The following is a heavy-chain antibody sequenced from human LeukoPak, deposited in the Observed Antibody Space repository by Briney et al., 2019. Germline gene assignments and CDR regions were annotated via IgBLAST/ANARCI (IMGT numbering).Heavy chain of an antibody. CDR3: ARQVTTMIVVAPGAFDI. CDR2: IYPGDSGT. Sequence: GESLKISCKGSGYSFTSYWIGWVRQMPGKGLEWMGIIYPGDSGTRYSPSFQGQVTISADKSISTAYLQWSSLKASDTAMYYCARQVTTMIVVAPGAFDIWGQGTMVTVSS. D-gene: IGHD3-22*01. CDR1: GYSFTSYW. V-gene: IGHV5-51*01. J-gene: IGHJ3*02.